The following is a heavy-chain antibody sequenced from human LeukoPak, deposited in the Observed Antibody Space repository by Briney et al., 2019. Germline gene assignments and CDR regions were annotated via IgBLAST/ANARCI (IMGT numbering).Heavy chain of an antibody. J-gene: IGHJ4*02. D-gene: IGHD3-22*01. CDR3: ARDRSGGYVSYFDY. Sequence: GGSLRLSCAASGFTFRTYPMNWIRQAPGKGLEWVSCISVSSDIIYYADSVKGRFTISRDNAKNSLYLQMNSLRDEDTAVYYCARDRSGGYVSYFDYWGQGSLVTVSA. CDR1: GFTFRTYP. CDR2: ISVSSDII. V-gene: IGHV3-48*02.